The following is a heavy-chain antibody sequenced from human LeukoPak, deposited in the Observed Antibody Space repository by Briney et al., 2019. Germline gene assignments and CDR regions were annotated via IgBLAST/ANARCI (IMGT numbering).Heavy chain of an antibody. V-gene: IGHV4-34*01. CDR2: IKHSVIS. CDR3: ARDYDVLTAYPPTQLFDP. D-gene: IGHD3-9*01. CDR1: GGSFSGYY. J-gene: IGHJ5*02. Sequence: SETLSLTCAVYGGSFSGYYWSWIRQPPGQGLEWIGEIKHSVISNYNPSLKSRVTMSVDTSKSQFSLKLNSVTAADTAVYYCARDYDVLTAYPPTQLFDPWGQGTLVTVSS.